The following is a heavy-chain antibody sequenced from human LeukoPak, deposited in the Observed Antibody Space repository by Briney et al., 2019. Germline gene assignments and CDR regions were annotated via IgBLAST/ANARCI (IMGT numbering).Heavy chain of an antibody. D-gene: IGHD5-12*01. CDR2: ISAYNGNT. Sequence: ASVKVSCKASGYTFTSYGISWVRQAPGQGLEWMGWISAYNGNTNYAQKLQGRVTMTTDTSTSTAYMELRSLRSEDTAVYYCARSGYDWPHYYYYYYMDVWGKGTTVTVSS. J-gene: IGHJ6*03. CDR3: ARSGYDWPHYYYYYYMDV. CDR1: GYTFTSYG. V-gene: IGHV1-18*01.